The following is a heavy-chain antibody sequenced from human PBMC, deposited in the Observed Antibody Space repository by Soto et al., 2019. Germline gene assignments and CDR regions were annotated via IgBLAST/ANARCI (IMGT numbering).Heavy chain of an antibody. Sequence: QLQLQESGSGLVKPSQTLSLTCAVSGGSISSGGYSWRWIRQPPGKGLEWVGYIYHSGSTYYNPSLKSRVTISIDRSKSQFSLKLSSVTAAGTAVYYCTRASSTVTTRDCGGQGTLVTVSS. CDR2: IYHSGST. CDR3: TRASSTVTTRDC. V-gene: IGHV4-30-2*01. CDR1: GGSISSGGYS. J-gene: IGHJ4*02. D-gene: IGHD2-2*01.